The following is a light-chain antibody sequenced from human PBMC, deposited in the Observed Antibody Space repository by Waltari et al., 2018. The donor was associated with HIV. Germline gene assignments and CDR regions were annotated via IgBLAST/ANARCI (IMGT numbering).Light chain of an antibody. CDR1: QSVSYSSNNMNY. J-gene: IGKJ4*01. CDR2: WAS. V-gene: IGKV4-1*01. CDR3: QQYYSTPALT. Sequence: DIVMTQFPYSLAVSLVERATINCQSSQSVSYSSNNMNYLAWYHQKPGQPPKLLSYWASTRESGVPDRISGSGSGTDFTLTISSLQDEDVAVDYCQQYYSTPALTFGGGTKVEIK.